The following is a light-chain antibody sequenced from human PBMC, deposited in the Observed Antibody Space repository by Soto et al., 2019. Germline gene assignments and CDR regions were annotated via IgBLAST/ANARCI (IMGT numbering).Light chain of an antibody. CDR2: GAS. CDR3: QQYNNWPPFT. Sequence: EIVMTQSPATLSVSPGERVTLSCRASQSVSSSLAWYQRKPGQAPRLLIYGASTKATGIPARFSGSGSGTKFTLTISSLQSEDFAVYYCQQYNNWPPFTFGPGTKVDIK. V-gene: IGKV3-15*01. J-gene: IGKJ3*01. CDR1: QSVSSS.